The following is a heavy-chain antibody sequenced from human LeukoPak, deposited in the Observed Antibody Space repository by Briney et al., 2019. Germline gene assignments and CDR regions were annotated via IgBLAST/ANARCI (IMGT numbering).Heavy chain of an antibody. V-gene: IGHV3-23*01. CDR1: GFTFSSYG. D-gene: IGHD3-10*01. Sequence: QPGGTLRLSCAASGFTFSSYGMSWVRQAPGKGLEWVSAISGSGGSTYFADSVKGRFTISRDNSKNALDLQMNSLRAEDTAVYYCAKLRGMREEYFDYWGQGTLVTVSS. CDR3: AKLRGMREEYFDY. J-gene: IGHJ4*02. CDR2: ISGSGGST.